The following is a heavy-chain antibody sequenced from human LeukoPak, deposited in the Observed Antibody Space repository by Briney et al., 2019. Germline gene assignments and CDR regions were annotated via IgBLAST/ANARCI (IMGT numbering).Heavy chain of an antibody. CDR1: GFTFSSYG. CDR3: AKAKYCSSTSCLYRSFDY. V-gene: IGHV3-30*02. CDR2: IRHDGSNK. D-gene: IGHD2-2*01. J-gene: IGHJ4*02. Sequence: PGGSLRLSCAASGFTFSSYGMHWVRQAPGKGPEWVAFIRHDGSNKYYADSVKGRFTISRDNSKNTLYLQMNSLRAEDTAVYYCAKAKYCSSTSCLYRSFDYWGQGTLVTVSS.